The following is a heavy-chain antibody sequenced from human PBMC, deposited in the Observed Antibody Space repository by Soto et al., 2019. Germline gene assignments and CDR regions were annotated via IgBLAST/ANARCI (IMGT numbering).Heavy chain of an antibody. CDR3: TRSSGSYRYFDL. V-gene: IGHV3-72*01. CDR1: GFTFSDHY. J-gene: IGHJ2*01. D-gene: IGHD1-26*01. Sequence: EVQLVESGGGLVQPGGCLRLSCAASGFTFSDHYMDWVRQAPGKGLEWVARTRNRANSYTTEYAASVKGSFTISRDNSKDSLYLQMNSLETEDTAVYYCTRSSGSYRYFDLCGRGTLLTVSS. CDR2: TRNRANSYTT.